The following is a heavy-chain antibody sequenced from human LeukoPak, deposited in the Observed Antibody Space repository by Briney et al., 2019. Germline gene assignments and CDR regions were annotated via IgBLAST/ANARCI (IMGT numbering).Heavy chain of an antibody. J-gene: IGHJ4*02. V-gene: IGHV3-30*02. CDR2: IGHDGTKI. D-gene: IGHD3-16*01. CDR1: GFTFSTYG. Sequence: GGSLRLSCAASGFTFSTYGMHWVRQAPGKGLEWVAFIGHDGTKIYYADSVQGRFTISRDNSKNTLYLEMNSLSGEDTALYYCAKDHVTWGNRYFDHWGQACLGTVSS. CDR3: AKDHVTWGNRYFDH.